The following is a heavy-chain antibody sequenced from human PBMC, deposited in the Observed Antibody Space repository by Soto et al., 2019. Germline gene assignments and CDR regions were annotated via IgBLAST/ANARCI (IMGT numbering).Heavy chain of an antibody. D-gene: IGHD1-26*01. J-gene: IGHJ3*01. CDR3: ASRERVDAFDV. CDR2: IIPILNSP. CDR1: EGTFNSYA. Sequence: QAQVVQSGAEVRKPGSSVKLSCKASEGTFNSYAIAWVRQAPGQGLEWMGGIIPILNSPNYAQKFQDRLTIIADASTSTTYMELSSLRSDDAAVYYCASRERVDAFDVWGQGTLVTVSS. V-gene: IGHV1-69*01.